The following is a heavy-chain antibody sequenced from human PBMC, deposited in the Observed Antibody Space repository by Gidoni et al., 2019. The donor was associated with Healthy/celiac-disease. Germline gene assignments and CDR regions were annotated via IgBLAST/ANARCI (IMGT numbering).Heavy chain of an antibody. CDR1: GGSISSSSYY. D-gene: IGHD3-22*01. Sequence: QLQLQESGPGLVKPSETLSLTCTVSGGSISSSSYYWGWIRQPPGKGLEWIGSIYYSGSTYYNPSLKSRVTISVDTSKNQFSLKLSSVTAADTAVYYCARMMSYYDSSGSFDIWGQGTMVTVSS. CDR2: IYYSGST. J-gene: IGHJ3*02. V-gene: IGHV4-39*01. CDR3: ARMMSYYDSSGSFDI.